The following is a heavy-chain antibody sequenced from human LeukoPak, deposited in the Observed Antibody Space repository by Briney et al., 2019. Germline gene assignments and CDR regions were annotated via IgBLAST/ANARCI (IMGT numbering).Heavy chain of an antibody. J-gene: IGHJ4*02. D-gene: IGHD3-22*01. Sequence: ASVKVSCKASGGTFSSYAISWVRQAPGQGLEWMGGIIPIFGTANYAQKFQGRVTITADESTSTAYMELSSLRSEDTAVYYCARGLEPYYYDSSGFYYFDYWGQGTLVTVSP. CDR2: IIPIFGTA. CDR3: ARGLEPYYYDSSGFYYFDY. V-gene: IGHV1-69*13. CDR1: GGTFSSYA.